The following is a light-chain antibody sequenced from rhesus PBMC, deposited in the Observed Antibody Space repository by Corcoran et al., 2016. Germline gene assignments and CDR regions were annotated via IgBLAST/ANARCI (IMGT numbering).Light chain of an antibody. CDR1: SSDIGGYNY. Sequence: QAALTQPRSVSGSPGQSVTISCTGTSSDIGGYNYVSWYQQHPVTAPKLIIYEVNKRPSGVSDRFSGSKSGNRASLTISGLQAEDEADYYCGSYAGRNTFIFGTGTRLTVL. J-gene: IGLJ1*01. CDR2: EVN. CDR3: GSYAGRNTFI. V-gene: IGLV2-32*02.